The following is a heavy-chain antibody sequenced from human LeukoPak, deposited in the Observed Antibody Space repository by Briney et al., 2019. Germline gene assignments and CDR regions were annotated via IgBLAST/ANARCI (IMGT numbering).Heavy chain of an antibody. J-gene: IGHJ5*02. CDR2: ISSSSSYI. D-gene: IGHD3-16*01. CDR1: GFTFSSYS. CDR3: ASLDVWGGYSSGP. Sequence: PGGSLRLSCAASGFTFSSYSMNWVRQAPGKGLEWVSSISSSSSYIYYADSVKGRFTISRDNAKNSLYLQMNSLRAEDTAVYYCASLDVWGGYSSGPWGQGTLVTVSP. V-gene: IGHV3-21*01.